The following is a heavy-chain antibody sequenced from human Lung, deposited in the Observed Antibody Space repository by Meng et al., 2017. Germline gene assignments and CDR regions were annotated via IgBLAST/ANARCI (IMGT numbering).Heavy chain of an antibody. CDR2: LGAHPGDT. D-gene: IGHD3-10*01. CDR1: DYTFTGYG. CDR3: ARGTPGRSYCDY. V-gene: IGHV1-18*01. Sequence: HVQLLQSGAEVKQPGASLKVSCKASDYTFTGYGVFWVRQAPGQGLEWMAWLGAHPGDTSFAPKFLGRVTVTADTATATAYMELRSLRSDDTAAYYCARGTPGRSYCDYWGLGTLVTVSS. J-gene: IGHJ4*02.